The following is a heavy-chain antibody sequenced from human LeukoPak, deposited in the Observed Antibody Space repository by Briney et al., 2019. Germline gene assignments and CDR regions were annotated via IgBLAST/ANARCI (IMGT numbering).Heavy chain of an antibody. D-gene: IGHD3-10*01. V-gene: IGHV1-69*01. CDR1: GGTFSSYA. J-gene: IGHJ6*04. CDR2: IIPIFGTA. CDR3: ASYYGSGSYDHYYGMGV. Sequence: ASVKVSCKASGGTFSSYAISWVRQAPGQGLEWMGGIIPIFGTANYAQKFQGRVTITADESTSTAYMELSSLRSEDTAVYYCASYYGSGSYDHYYGMGVWGKGTTVTVSS.